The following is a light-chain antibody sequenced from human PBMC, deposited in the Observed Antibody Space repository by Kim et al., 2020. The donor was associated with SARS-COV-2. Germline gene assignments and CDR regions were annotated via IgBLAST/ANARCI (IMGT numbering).Light chain of an antibody. J-gene: IGKJ2*01. CDR2: DAS. CDR3: HQYASTPPHT. V-gene: IGKV3-20*01. CDR1: QIVRSRY. Sequence: PGERAPPACPASQIVRSRYLAWYQHKPGQAPRLLIHDASSRATGIPDRFSGSGSGTDFTLTISRLEPEDSAVYYCHQYASTPPHTFGQGTKLEI.